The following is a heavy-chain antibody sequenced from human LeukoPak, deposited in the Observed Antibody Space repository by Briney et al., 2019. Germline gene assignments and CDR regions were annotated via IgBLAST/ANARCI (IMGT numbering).Heavy chain of an antibody. D-gene: IGHD3-10*01. J-gene: IGHJ4*02. CDR1: GFTVSSNY. V-gene: IGHV3-53*01. Sequence: GGSLRLSCAASGFTVSSNYMSWVRQAPGKGLEWLSVIYSGGSTYYADSVKGRFTISRDNSKNTLYLQMNSLRAEDTAVYYCARGGYYGSGSLDYWGQGTLVTVSS. CDR2: IYSGGST. CDR3: ARGGYYGSGSLDY.